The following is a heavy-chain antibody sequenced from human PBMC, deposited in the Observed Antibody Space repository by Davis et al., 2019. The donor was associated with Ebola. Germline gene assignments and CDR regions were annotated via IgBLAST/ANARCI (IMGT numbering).Heavy chain of an antibody. D-gene: IGHD6-19*01. Sequence: MPAGSLTLSCAVSGGSISSGGYSWSWIRQPPGKGLEWIGYIYHSGSTYYNPSLKSRVTISVDRSKNQFSLKLGSVTAADTAVYYCARGSQWLGPDYWGQGTLVTVSS. V-gene: IGHV4-30-2*01. CDR3: ARGSQWLGPDY. CDR2: IYHSGST. J-gene: IGHJ4*02. CDR1: GGSISSGGYS.